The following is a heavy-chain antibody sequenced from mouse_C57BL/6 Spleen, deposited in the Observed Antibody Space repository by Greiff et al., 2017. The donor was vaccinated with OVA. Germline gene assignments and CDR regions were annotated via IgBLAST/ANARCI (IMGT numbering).Heavy chain of an antibody. J-gene: IGHJ2*01. Sequence: VQLVESGPGLVAPSQSLSITCTVSGFSLTSYGVSWVRQPPGKGLEWLGVIWGDGSTNYHSAILSSLSISKANSKSQFFLKLNSLQTDDTAAYYCAILYGSSSLRCFDYWGQGTTLTVSS. V-gene: IGHV2-3*01. CDR2: IWGDGST. CDR3: AILYGSSSLRCFDY. CDR1: GFSLTSYG. D-gene: IGHD1-1*01.